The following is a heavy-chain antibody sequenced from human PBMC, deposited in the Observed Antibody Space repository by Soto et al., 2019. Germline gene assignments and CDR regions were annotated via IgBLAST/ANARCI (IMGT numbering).Heavy chain of an antibody. D-gene: IGHD3-10*01. V-gene: IGHV3-30-3*01. Sequence: QVQLVDSGGGVVQPERSLRLSCRASGFIFSDYAIHWVRQAPGRGLEWVAVLIDDGYFQYYADSVKGRFTISSDKSNNTVYLHMGGLRVDDTAVYYCAREWGRSYYYGMDVWGQGTTVIVSS. J-gene: IGHJ6*02. CDR3: AREWGRSYYYGMDV. CDR1: GFIFSDYA. CDR2: LIDDGYFQ.